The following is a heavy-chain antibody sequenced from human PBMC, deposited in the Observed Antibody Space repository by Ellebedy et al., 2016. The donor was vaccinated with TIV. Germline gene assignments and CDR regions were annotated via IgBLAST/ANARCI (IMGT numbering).Heavy chain of an antibody. J-gene: IGHJ4*02. CDR2: ISSSGTYT. CDR3: ARDQGSGYDSWSFDY. D-gene: IGHD5-12*01. Sequence: PGGSLRLSCAASGFTFSVYYMSWVRQAPGKGLEWVSCISSSGTYTKYADFVEGRFTISRDIAKNSLYLQMNSLTAEDTAVYYCARDQGSGYDSWSFDYWGQGALVTVSS. V-gene: IGHV3-11*06. CDR1: GFTFSVYY.